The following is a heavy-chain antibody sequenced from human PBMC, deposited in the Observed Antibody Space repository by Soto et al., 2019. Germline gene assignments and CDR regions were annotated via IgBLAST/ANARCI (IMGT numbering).Heavy chain of an antibody. CDR2: VYHSAST. V-gene: IGHV4-30-2*01. CDR1: GGSVNSGGYS. Sequence: PSETLSLTCTVSGGSVNSGGYSWSWIQQPPGKGLQWIGYVYHSASTFYNPSLQSRVTISLDTSKNQISLRLTSVTAADTAVYYCARRAMLDAFDLWGQGTMVTVSS. J-gene: IGHJ3*01. CDR3: ARRAMLDAFDL. D-gene: IGHD2-2*01.